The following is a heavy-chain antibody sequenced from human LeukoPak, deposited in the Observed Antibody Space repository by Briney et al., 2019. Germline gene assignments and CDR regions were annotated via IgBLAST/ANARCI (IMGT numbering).Heavy chain of an antibody. CDR1: GYTFTSSY. V-gene: IGHV1-46*01. CDR3: ATISYYDFWSGYPGRGYYFDY. CDR2: INPSGGST. Sequence: ASVKVSCKASGYTFTSSYIHWVRQAPAQGLEWMGIINPSGGSTSYAQEFQGRVTMTEDTSTDTAYMELSSLRSEDTAVYYCATISYYDFWSGYPGRGYYFDYWGQGTLVTVSS. J-gene: IGHJ4*02. D-gene: IGHD3-3*01.